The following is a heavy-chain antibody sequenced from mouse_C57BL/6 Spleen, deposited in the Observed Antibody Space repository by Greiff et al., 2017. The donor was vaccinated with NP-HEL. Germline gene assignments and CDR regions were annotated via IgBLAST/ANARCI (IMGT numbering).Heavy chain of an antibody. Sequence: QVQLQQSGPELVKPGASVKISCKASGYSFTSYYIHWVKQRPGQGLEWIGWIYPGSGNTKYNEKFKGKATLTADTSSSTAYMQLSSLTSEDSAVYYCATQLRLTWFAYWGQGTLVTVSA. D-gene: IGHD3-2*02. J-gene: IGHJ3*01. CDR3: ATQLRLTWFAY. V-gene: IGHV1-66*01. CDR1: GYSFTSYY. CDR2: IYPGSGNT.